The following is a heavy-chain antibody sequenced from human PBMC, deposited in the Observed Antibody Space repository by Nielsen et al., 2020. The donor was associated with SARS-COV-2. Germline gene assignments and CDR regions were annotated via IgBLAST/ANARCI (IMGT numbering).Heavy chain of an antibody. Sequence: WVRQAPGQRLEWMGWINAGNGNTKYSQKFQGRVTITRDTSASTAYMELSSLRSEDTAVYYCARDERTTVTTTPAGGWFDPWGQGTLVTVSS. D-gene: IGHD4-17*01. CDR2: INAGNGNT. CDR3: ARDERTTVTTTPAGGWFDP. J-gene: IGHJ5*02. V-gene: IGHV1-3*01.